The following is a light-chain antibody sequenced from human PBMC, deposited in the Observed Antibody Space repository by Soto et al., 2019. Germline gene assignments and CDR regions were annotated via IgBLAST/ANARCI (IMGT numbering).Light chain of an antibody. CDR1: SSDVGGYDY. CDR2: EVT. Sequence: QSVLTQPASVSGSPGQSITSSCTGTSSDVGGYDYVSWYQQHPGKAPKLMIYEVTNRPSGVSNRFSGSKSGNTASLTISGLQAEDDADYYCSSYTSSSTLYVFGTGTKVTVL. J-gene: IGLJ1*01. CDR3: SSYTSSSTLYV. V-gene: IGLV2-14*01.